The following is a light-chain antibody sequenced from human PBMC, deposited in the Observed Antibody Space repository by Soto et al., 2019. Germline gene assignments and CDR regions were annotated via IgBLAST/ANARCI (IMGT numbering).Light chain of an antibody. V-gene: IGKV1-5*03. CDR2: KAS. CDR3: QQYNSFSWT. J-gene: IGKJ1*01. CDR1: PSISSW. Sequence: TQMAQSPSTLSASVGDRVTITSRASPSISSWLAWYQQKPGKAPKLLIYKASSLEGGVPSRFSGSGSGTEFTLTISSLQPDDFGTYYCQQYNSFSWTFGQGTKV.